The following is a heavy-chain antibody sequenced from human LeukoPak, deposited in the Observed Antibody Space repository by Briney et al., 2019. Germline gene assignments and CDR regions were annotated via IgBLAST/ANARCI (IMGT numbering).Heavy chain of an antibody. CDR2: INHSGST. V-gene: IGHV4-34*01. D-gene: IGHD6-13*01. J-gene: IGHJ4*02. Sequence: SETLSLTCAVYGGSFSGYYWSWIRQPPGKGLEWIGEINHSGSTNYDPSLKSRVTISVDTSKNQFSLKLSSVTAADTAVYYCATQTGYSSSFNDYWGQGTLVTVSS. CDR3: ATQTGYSSSFNDY. CDR1: GGSFSGYY.